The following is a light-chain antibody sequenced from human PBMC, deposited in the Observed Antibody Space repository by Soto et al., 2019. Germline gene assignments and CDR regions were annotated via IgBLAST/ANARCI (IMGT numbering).Light chain of an antibody. CDR2: DAS. V-gene: IGKV3-20*01. J-gene: IGKJ1*01. CDR1: QSVSSTH. CDR3: HQYGTSPQT. Sequence: EIVLTQSPGTLSLSPGESATLSCRASQSVSSTHLAWYQQRPGQAPRLLIYDASRRDTGMPDRFSGSGSGADFTLTISGLEPADFAVYFCHQYGTSPQTFGQGTKVDIK.